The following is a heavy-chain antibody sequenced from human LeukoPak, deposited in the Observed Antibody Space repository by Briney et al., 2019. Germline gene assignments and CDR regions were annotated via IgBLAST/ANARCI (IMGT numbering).Heavy chain of an antibody. D-gene: IGHD6-19*01. CDR1: GFTFSSYG. Sequence: PGGSLRLSCAASGFTFSSYGMHWVRQAPGKGLEWVAVISYDGSNKYYADSVKGRFTISRDNSKNTLYLQMNSLRAEDTAVYYCAKDQAPVGWYISGGLDYWGQGTLVTVSS. V-gene: IGHV3-30*18. J-gene: IGHJ4*02. CDR2: ISYDGSNK. CDR3: AKDQAPVGWYISGGLDY.